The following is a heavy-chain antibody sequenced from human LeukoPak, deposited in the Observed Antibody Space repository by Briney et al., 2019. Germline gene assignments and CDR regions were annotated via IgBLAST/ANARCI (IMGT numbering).Heavy chain of an antibody. J-gene: IGHJ4*02. CDR1: GGSFRGYY. CDR2: IYTSGST. V-gene: IGHV4-59*10. CDR3: ARDLRYCSGGSCYSGMTHFDY. Sequence: SETLSLTXAVYGGSFRGYYWSWIRQPPGKGLEWIGRIYTSGSTSYNPSLKSRVTMSVDTSKNQFSLKLSSVTAADTAVYYCARDLRYCSGGSCYSGMTHFDYWGQGTLVTVSS. D-gene: IGHD2-15*01.